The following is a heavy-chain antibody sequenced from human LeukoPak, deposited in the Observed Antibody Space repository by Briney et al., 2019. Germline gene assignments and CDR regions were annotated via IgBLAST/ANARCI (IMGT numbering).Heavy chain of an antibody. Sequence: GGSLRVSCAAAGFTFSNFGMHWVRPAPGKGLEWVAFIRFDGTSEFYADSVKARFTISRDNSQNTVSLQLNNLRIEDTALSYCAKTSLSDPSGHYYYMGVWGKGTTDTVSS. V-gene: IGHV3-30*02. CDR2: IRFDGTSE. CDR3: AKTSLSDPSGHYYYMGV. J-gene: IGHJ6*03. CDR1: GFTFSNFG. D-gene: IGHD3-3*01.